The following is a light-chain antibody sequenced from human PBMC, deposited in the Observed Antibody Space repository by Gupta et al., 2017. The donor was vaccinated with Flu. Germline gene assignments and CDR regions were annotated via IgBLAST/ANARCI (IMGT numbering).Light chain of an antibody. V-gene: IGKV3-20*01. CDR1: QSLNSKY. Sequence: GTLSLSPGERATLSCRASQSLNSKYLAWYQQKPGQAPRLVIYHRSSRATGIPDRFSGSGSGTDFTLTISRLEPEDFALYYCHHEENSPQTFGQGTKLDIK. CDR2: HRS. J-gene: IGKJ2*01. CDR3: HHEENSPQT.